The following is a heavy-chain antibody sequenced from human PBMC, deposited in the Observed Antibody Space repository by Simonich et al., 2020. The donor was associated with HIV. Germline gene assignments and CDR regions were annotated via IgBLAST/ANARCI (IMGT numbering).Heavy chain of an antibody. Sequence: QVQLQQWGAGLLKPSETLSLTCAVYGGSFSGYYWSWIRQPPGKGLEWIGEINHSGITNYKSSLNSRATISVDKSKNQFSLKLSSVTAADTAIYYCARRDRELILYFDYLGQGNLVTVSS. J-gene: IGHJ4*02. CDR1: GGSFSGYY. D-gene: IGHD3-3*01. V-gene: IGHV4-34*01. CDR3: ARRDRELILYFDY. CDR2: INHSGIT.